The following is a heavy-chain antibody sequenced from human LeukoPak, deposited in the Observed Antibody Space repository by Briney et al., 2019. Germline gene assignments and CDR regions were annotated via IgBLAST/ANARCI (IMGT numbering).Heavy chain of an antibody. D-gene: IGHD6-6*01. V-gene: IGHV1-8*01. Sequence: ASVKLSCRASGYTFTIYDINWVRQATGQGLEWMGWMSPNSGDTGYAQKFQGRVTITADESTSTAYMELSSLRSEDTAVYYCATYRPKRSIAARRGDYYFDYWGQGTLVTVSS. CDR1: GYTFTIYD. CDR3: ATYRPKRSIAARRGDYYFDY. CDR2: MSPNSGDT. J-gene: IGHJ4*02.